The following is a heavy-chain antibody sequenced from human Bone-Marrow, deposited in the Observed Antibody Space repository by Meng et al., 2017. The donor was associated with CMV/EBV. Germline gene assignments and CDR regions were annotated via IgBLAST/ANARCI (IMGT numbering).Heavy chain of an antibody. CDR2: IKQDGSEK. Sequence: GESLKISCAASGFTFSSYWMSWVRQAPGKGLEWVANIKQDGSEKYYVDSVKGRFTISRDNAKNSLYQQMNSLRAEDTAVYYCARSPPADQLLIDYWGQGTLVTVSS. CDR3: ARSPPADQLLIDY. CDR1: GFTFSSYW. V-gene: IGHV3-7*01. D-gene: IGHD1-26*01. J-gene: IGHJ4*02.